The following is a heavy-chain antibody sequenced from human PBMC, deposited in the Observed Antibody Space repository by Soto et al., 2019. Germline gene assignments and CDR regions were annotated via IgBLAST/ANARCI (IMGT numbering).Heavy chain of an antibody. CDR2: IYPGDSDT. D-gene: IGHD2-15*01. J-gene: IGHJ6*02. CDR1: GYSSTSYW. CDR3: ARLKLPYYYYYGMDV. Sequence: GESLKISCKGSGYSSTSYWIGWVRQMPGKGLEWMGIIYPGDSDTRYSPSFQGQVTISADKSISTAYLQWSSLKASDTAMYYCARLKLPYYYYYGMDVWGQGTTVTVSS. V-gene: IGHV5-51*01.